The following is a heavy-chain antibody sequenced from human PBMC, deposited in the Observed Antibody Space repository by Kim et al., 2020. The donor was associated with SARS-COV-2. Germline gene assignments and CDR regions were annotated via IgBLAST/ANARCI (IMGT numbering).Heavy chain of an antibody. CDR3: ARDIGDPRGGYYYGMDV. J-gene: IGHJ6*02. D-gene: IGHD4-17*01. CDR1: GFTFSSYW. CDR2: IKQDGSEK. Sequence: GGSLRLSCAASGFTFSSYWMSWVRQAPGKGLEWVANIKQDGSEKYYVDSVKGRFTISRDNAKNSLYLQMNSLRAEDTAVYYCARDIGDPRGGYYYGMDVWGQGTTVTVSS. V-gene: IGHV3-7*05.